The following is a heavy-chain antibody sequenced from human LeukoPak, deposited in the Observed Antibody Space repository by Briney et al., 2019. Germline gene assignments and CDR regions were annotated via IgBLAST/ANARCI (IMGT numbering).Heavy chain of an antibody. D-gene: IGHD1-26*01. CDR2: IDINGIT. V-gene: IGHV4-39*02. CDR1: GVSISTDGSY. CDR3: ARLFTRAWEYRYGMDV. Sequence: SETLSLTCTVSGVSISTDGSYWACIRQPPGKGLEWIGSIDINGITHYNSSLQSRVTISIDTSKNHLSLRLTSVTAADTAVFYCARLFTRAWEYRYGMDVWGQGTAVTVSS. J-gene: IGHJ6*02.